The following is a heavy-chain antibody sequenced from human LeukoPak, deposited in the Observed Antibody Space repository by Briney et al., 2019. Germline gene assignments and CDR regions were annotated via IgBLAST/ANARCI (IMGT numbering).Heavy chain of an antibody. CDR2: IRGSGGST. D-gene: IGHD2-2*01. CDR3: AKDAPDCSSTSCYADY. Sequence: GGSLRLSCAASGFTFSSYAISWVRQAPGKGLEWVSAIRGSGGSTYYADSVKGRFTISRDNSKNTLYLQMNSLRAEDTAVYYCAKDAPDCSSTSCYADYWGQGTLVTVSS. V-gene: IGHV3-23*01. CDR1: GFTFSSYA. J-gene: IGHJ4*02.